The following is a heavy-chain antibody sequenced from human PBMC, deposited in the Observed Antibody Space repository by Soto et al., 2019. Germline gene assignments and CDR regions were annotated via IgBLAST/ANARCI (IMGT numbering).Heavy chain of an antibody. CDR3: ARDFDVNTALDYWYFDL. V-gene: IGHV4-4*07. Sequence: QVHLQESGPGVVKASETLSLTCSLSGGSTSGKYWSWIRQSAGKGLEWIGRIYSSGRTHYNPSLGSRVSMSVAQNSFSLRLTSVTAVDTAIYYCARDFDVNTALDYWYFDLWGRGTQVSVSS. CDR1: GGSTSGKY. J-gene: IGHJ2*01. D-gene: IGHD3-9*01. CDR2: IYSSGRT.